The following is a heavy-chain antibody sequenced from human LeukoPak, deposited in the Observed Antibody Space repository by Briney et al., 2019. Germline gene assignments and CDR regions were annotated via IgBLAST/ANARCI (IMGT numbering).Heavy chain of an antibody. D-gene: IGHD1-7*01. CDR1: GFTFNNYG. CDR3: AKDGGTSVGDYFHS. Sequence: AGSLRLSCAASGFTFNNYGMHWVRQAPGKGLEWVAVIWYDGTNIYYTDSVKGRFTISRDNSKNTLDLQMNSLRAEDTAVYYCAKDGGTSVGDYFHSWGQGTLVTVSS. V-gene: IGHV3-33*03. J-gene: IGHJ4*02. CDR2: IWYDGTNI.